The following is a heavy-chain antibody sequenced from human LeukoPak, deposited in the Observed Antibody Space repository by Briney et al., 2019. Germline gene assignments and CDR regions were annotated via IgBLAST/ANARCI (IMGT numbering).Heavy chain of an antibody. J-gene: IGHJ6*02. CDR1: GYTFTGYY. V-gene: IGHV1-2*04. CDR2: INPNSGGT. D-gene: IGHD2-15*01. Sequence: GASVKVSCKASGYTFTGYYMHWMRQAPGQGLEWMGWINPNSGGTNYAQKFQGWVTMTRDTSISTAYMELSRLRSDDTAVYYCARDVVGRGYCSGGTCFPDYYGMDVWGQGTMVTVSS. CDR3: ARDVVGRGYCSGGTCFPDYYGMDV.